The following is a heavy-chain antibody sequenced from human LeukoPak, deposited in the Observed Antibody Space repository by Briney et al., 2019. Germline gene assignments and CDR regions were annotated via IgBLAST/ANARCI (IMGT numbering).Heavy chain of an antibody. Sequence: ASVKVSCKASGYTFTSYAIHWVRQAPGQRLEWMAWINADNGNTKYSQNFQGRVTVTRDTSASTVHMELSSLRSEDTAVYYCARVQLWLHYYGMDVWGQGTTVTVSS. D-gene: IGHD5-18*01. J-gene: IGHJ6*02. CDR1: GYTFTSYA. CDR3: ARVQLWLHYYGMDV. CDR2: INADNGNT. V-gene: IGHV1-3*01.